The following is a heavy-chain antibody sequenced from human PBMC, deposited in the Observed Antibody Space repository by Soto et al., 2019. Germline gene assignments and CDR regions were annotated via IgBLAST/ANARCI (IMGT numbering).Heavy chain of an antibody. D-gene: IGHD3-22*01. CDR3: ASAYDSSGYSVDAFDI. V-gene: IGHV3-7*05. CDR2: IKQDGSEK. J-gene: IGHJ3*02. Sequence: GGSLRLSCAASGFTFSSYWMSWVRQAPGKGLEWVANIKQDGSEKYYVDSVKGRFTISRDNAKNSLYLQMNSLRAEDTAVYYCASAYDSSGYSVDAFDIWGQGTMVTVSS. CDR1: GFTFSSYW.